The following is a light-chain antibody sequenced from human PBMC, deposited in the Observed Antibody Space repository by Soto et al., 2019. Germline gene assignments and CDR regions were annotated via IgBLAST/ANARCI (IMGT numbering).Light chain of an antibody. Sequence: AIRMTQSPSSFSASTGDRVTITCRASQGISSYLAWYQQKPGKAPKLLIYAASTLQSGVPSRFSGIGYGTDFTLTISCLQSEDFATYYCQQYYSYPLLTFGGGTKVEIK. CDR2: AAS. CDR1: QGISSY. J-gene: IGKJ4*01. V-gene: IGKV1-8*01. CDR3: QQYYSYPLLT.